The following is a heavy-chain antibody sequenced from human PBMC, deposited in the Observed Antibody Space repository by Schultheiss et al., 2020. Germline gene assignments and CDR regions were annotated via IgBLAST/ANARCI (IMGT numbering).Heavy chain of an antibody. D-gene: IGHD3-16*01. CDR2: IDVSDYNT. V-gene: IGHV3-23*01. J-gene: IGHJ4*02. Sequence: GGSLRLSCAASGFTFSNYAMTWVRQAPGKGLEWVSNIDVSDYNTYYVDSVKGRFTVSRDNSKNTLFLQMNSLRAEDTAIYYCAKGWGGYYFDSWGQGTLVNGYS. CDR1: GFTFSNYA. CDR3: AKGWGGYYFDS.